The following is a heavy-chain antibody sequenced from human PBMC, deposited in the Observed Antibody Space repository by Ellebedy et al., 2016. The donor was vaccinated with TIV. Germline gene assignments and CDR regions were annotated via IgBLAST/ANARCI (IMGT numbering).Heavy chain of an antibody. Sequence: PGGSLRLSCAASGFTFSSYWMSWVRQAPGKGLEWVGRTGNKGNTYSTEYAASVKGRFTFSRDDSKNAVYLQMNSLRADDTAMYYCAKLGGVLSWYADYWGLGTLVTVSP. J-gene: IGHJ4*02. CDR1: GFTFSSYW. CDR3: AKLGGVLSWYADY. V-gene: IGHV3-72*01. D-gene: IGHD6-13*01. CDR2: TGNKGNTYST.